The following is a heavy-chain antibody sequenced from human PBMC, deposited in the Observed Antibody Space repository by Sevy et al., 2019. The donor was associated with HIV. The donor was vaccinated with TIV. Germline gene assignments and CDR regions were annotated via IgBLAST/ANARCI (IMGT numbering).Heavy chain of an antibody. CDR1: GFTFDDYA. V-gene: IGHV3-43D*03. CDR2: ISWDGGST. CDR3: AKDKGAVAGGYYFDY. Sequence: GGSLRLSCAASGFTFDDYAMHWVRQAPGKGLEWVSLISWDGGSTYYADSVKGRFTISRDNSKNSLYLQMNSLRAEDTALYYCAKDKGAVAGGYYFDYCGQGTLVTVSS. J-gene: IGHJ4*02. D-gene: IGHD6-19*01.